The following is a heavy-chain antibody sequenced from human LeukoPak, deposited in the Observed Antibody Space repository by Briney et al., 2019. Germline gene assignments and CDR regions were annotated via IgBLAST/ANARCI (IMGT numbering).Heavy chain of an antibody. CDR3: ARDKPNCSSTSCYDY. CDR2: IYYSGST. D-gene: IGHD2-2*01. J-gene: IGHJ4*02. V-gene: IGHV4-30-4*08. CDR1: GGSISSGDYY. Sequence: SETLSLTXTVSGGSISSGDYYWSWIRQPPGKGLEWIGYIYYSGSTYYNPSLKSRVTISVDTSKNQFSLKLSSVTAADTAVYYCARDKPNCSSTSCYDYWGQGTLVTVSS.